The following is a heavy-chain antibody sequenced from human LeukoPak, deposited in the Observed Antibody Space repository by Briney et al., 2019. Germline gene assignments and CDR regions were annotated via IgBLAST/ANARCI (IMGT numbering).Heavy chain of an antibody. V-gene: IGHV4-4*07. CDR1: GGXISNYY. Sequence: SETLSLTCTVSGGXISNYYCSWIRQPAGKGLEWIGCLYVGRNTDYNPSLKSRVSMSVDSSNNQFSLRLNSVTAADTAVYYCAREHKDYDGDGYYYGYWGQGTLVTVSS. CDR3: AREHKDYDGDGYYYGY. J-gene: IGHJ4*02. D-gene: IGHD2-21*02. CDR2: LYVGRNT.